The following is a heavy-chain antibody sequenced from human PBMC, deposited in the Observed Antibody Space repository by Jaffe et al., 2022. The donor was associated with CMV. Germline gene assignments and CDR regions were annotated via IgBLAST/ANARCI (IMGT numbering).Heavy chain of an antibody. Sequence: QVQLQESGPGLVKPSETLSLTCTVSGGSISSYYWSWIRQPPGKGLEWIGYIYYSGSTNYNPSLKSRVTISVDTSKNQFSLKLSSVTAADTAVYYCARNRMAFDYWGQGTLVTVSS. V-gene: IGHV4-59*08. CDR1: GGSISSYY. J-gene: IGHJ4*02. CDR3: ARNRMAFDY. D-gene: IGHD2-8*01. CDR2: IYYSGST.